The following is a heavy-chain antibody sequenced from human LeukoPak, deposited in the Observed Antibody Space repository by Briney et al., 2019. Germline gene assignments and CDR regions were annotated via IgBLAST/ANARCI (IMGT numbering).Heavy chain of an antibody. CDR1: GYTFTRYY. V-gene: IGHV1-2*02. CDR2: INPQSGGT. CDR3: ARDPGYFVDSTVITPYYYMDV. J-gene: IGHJ6*03. D-gene: IGHD2-15*01. Sequence: GASVKVSCKASGYTFTRYYIHWVRQAPGQGLEWMGWINPQSGGTGFAQKYQARVTMTRDTSIKMAYMELSSLRPGDTAVYFCARDPGYFVDSTVITPYYYMDVWGKGTAVTVSS.